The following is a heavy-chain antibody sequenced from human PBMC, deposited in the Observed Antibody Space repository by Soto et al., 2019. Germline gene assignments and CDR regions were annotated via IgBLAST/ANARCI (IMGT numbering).Heavy chain of an antibody. J-gene: IGHJ6*03. CDR3: AGTTSHQWYYMDV. Sequence: SQTLSLTCAISGDSVSSISAAWNWIRLSPSRGLEWLARTYYRSRWYNDYAVSVRSRITVNPDTSKNQFSLQLTSVTPEDTAVYYCAGTTSHQWYYMDVWGKGTTVTVSS. CDR2: TYYRSRWYN. CDR1: GDSVSSISAA. D-gene: IGHD1-7*01. V-gene: IGHV6-1*01.